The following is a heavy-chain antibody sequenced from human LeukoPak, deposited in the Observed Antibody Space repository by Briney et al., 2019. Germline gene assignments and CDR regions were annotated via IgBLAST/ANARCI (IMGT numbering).Heavy chain of an antibody. D-gene: IGHD1-14*01. CDR2: IYHSGTT. CDR1: GFSITSGYY. J-gene: IGHJ5*02. V-gene: IGHV4-38-2*02. CDR3: ARFPPGEGWFDP. Sequence: SETLSLTCNVSGFSITSGYYWGWIRQPPGKGLEWIGSIYHSGTTHFNPSFKSRVTISVDTSKNQFSLKLSSVTAADTAVYYCARFPPGEGWFDPWGQGTLVTVSS.